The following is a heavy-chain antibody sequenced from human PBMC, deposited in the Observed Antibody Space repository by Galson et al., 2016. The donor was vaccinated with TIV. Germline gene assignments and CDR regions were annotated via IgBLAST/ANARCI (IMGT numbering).Heavy chain of an antibody. CDR3: AKPVSGFIPVAGVFHN. J-gene: IGHJ4*02. Sequence: SLRLSCATSGFTFSNYAMNWVRQAPGKGLEWVSSVSGTSLSTYYADSVKGRFTVSRDNSKNTLYLQMKSLRVEDTAVYYCAKPVSGFIPVAGVFHNWGQGTTVTVSS. D-gene: IGHD6-19*01. CDR2: VSGTSLST. V-gene: IGHV3-23*01. CDR1: GFTFSNYA.